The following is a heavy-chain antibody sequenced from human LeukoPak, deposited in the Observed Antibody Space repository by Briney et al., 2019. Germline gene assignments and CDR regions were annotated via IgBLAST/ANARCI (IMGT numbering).Heavy chain of an antibody. D-gene: IGHD3-10*01. CDR2: INHSGST. CDR3: ARRYYGSGSYRLRYFDL. J-gene: IGHJ2*01. CDR1: GGSFSGYY. Sequence: ETXPLTCAVYGGSFSGYYWSWIRQPPGKGLEWIGEINHSGSTNYNPSLTSRVTISVDTSKNQFSLKLSSVTAADTAVYYCARRYYGSGSYRLRYFDLWGRGTLVTVSS. V-gene: IGHV4-34*01.